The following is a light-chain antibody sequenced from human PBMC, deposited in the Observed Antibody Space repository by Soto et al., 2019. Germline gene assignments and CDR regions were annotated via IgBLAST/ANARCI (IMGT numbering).Light chain of an antibody. J-gene: IGKJ4*01. CDR3: QKYNSAPLT. Sequence: DIHMTQSPSSLSASVGDRVSITCRASQGIANYLAWYQQKPGKAPKLLIYAASALQSGVPSRISGSGSSTDFTLIINSRQPEDVAAYYYQKYNSAPLTFGGGTMVEIK. CDR1: QGIANY. CDR2: AAS. V-gene: IGKV1-27*01.